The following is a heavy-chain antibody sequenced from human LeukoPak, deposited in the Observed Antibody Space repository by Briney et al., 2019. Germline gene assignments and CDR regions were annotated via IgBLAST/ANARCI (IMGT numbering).Heavy chain of an antibody. V-gene: IGHV4-39*01. CDR3: ATQLGGSRRIDY. J-gene: IGHJ4*02. D-gene: IGHD2-15*01. Sequence: SETLSLTCTVSGGSITTNNYFWGWIRQPPGKGLEWIGTIYYSGSTNYSPSLKSRVTISVDTSKNEFSLKLSSVTAADTAVYYCATQLGGSRRIDYWGQGALVTVSP. CDR1: GGSITTNNYF. CDR2: IYYSGST.